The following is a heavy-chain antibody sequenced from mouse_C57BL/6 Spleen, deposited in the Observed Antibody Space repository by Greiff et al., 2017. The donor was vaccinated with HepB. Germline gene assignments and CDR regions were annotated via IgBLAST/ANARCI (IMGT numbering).Heavy chain of an antibody. CDR3: VSHYRGAMDY. CDR1: GFSFNTYA. J-gene: IGHJ4*01. V-gene: IGHV10-1*01. Sequence: EVQLVESGGGLVQPKGSLKLSCAASGFSFNTYAMNWVRQAPGKGLEWVARIRSKSNNYATYYADSVKDRFTISRDDSESMLYLQMNNLKTEDTAMYYCVSHYRGAMDYWGQGTSVTVSS. CDR2: IRSKSNNYAT.